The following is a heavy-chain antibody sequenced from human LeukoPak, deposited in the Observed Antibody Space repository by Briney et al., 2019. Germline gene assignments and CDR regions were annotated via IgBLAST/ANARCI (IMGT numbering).Heavy chain of an antibody. J-gene: IGHJ6*04. CDR2: IYYSGST. CDR3: ARAGYSGSDFSV. Sequence: SETLSLTCTLSGGSFSSYYWSWIRQPPGKGLEWIGYIYYSGSTNYNPSLKSRVTISVDTSKNQFSLKLSSVTATDTAVYYCARAGYSGSDFSVWGKGSTVTVSS. CDR1: GGSFSSYY. D-gene: IGHD5-12*01. V-gene: IGHV4-59*01.